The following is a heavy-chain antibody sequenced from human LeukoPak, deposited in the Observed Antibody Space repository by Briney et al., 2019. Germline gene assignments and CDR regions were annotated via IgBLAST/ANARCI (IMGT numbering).Heavy chain of an antibody. CDR3: ARDRLHYGEYEKTFDY. V-gene: IGHV3-74*01. J-gene: IGHJ4*02. Sequence: GGSLRLSCAASGFTVSGYWMNWVRQAPGKGLVWVSRINSDGRTISYADSVKGRFTISRDNAKNTLYLQMNSLRGEDTAVYYCARDRLHYGEYEKTFDYWGQGTLVTVSS. D-gene: IGHD4-17*01. CDR1: GFTVSGYW. CDR2: INSDGRTI.